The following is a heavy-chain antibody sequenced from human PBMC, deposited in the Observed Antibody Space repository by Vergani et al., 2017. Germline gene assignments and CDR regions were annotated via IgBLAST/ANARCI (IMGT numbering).Heavy chain of an antibody. J-gene: IGHJ4*02. CDR2: ISGSGGST. Sequence: EVQLLESGGGLVQPGGSLRLSCAASGFTFSSYAMSWVRQAPGKGLEWVSAISGSGGSTYYADSVKGRFTISRDNSKNTLYLQMNSLRAEDTAVYYCATRPSSSCYHGAFEQWGQGTLVTVSS. CDR1: GFTFSSYA. V-gene: IGHV3-23*01. CDR3: ATRPSSSCYHGAFEQ. D-gene: IGHD6-13*01.